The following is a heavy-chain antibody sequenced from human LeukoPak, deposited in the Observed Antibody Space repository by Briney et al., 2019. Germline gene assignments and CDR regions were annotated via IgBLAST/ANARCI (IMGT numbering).Heavy chain of an antibody. Sequence: ASVKVSCKASGYTFTSYGISWVRQAPGQGLEWMGWISAYNGNTNYAQKLQGRVTMTTDTSTSTAYMELRSLRSDDTAVYYCAREYDILTGCVGFGYWGQGTLVTVSS. CDR3: AREYDILTGCVGFGY. CDR1: GYTFTSYG. D-gene: IGHD3-9*01. CDR2: ISAYNGNT. J-gene: IGHJ4*02. V-gene: IGHV1-18*01.